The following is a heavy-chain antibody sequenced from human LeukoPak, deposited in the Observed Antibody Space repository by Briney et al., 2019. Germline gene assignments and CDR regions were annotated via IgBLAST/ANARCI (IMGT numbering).Heavy chain of an antibody. CDR3: ASALLWFGELTKRDY. Sequence: PGGSLRLSCAASGFTFSSYAMHWVRQAPGKGLEWVAVISYDGSNKYYADSVKGRFTISRDSSKSTLYLQMNSLRAEDTAVYYCASALLWFGELTKRDYWGQGTLVTVSS. J-gene: IGHJ4*02. CDR2: ISYDGSNK. CDR1: GFTFSSYA. V-gene: IGHV3-30-3*01. D-gene: IGHD3-10*01.